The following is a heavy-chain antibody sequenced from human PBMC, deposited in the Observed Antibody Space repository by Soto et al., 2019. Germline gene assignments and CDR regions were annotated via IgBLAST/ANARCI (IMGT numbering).Heavy chain of an antibody. CDR1: GDSVSSNSAA. V-gene: IGHV6-1*01. CDR3: ARLVARIAAAGLGWNYYYMDV. Sequence: QVQLQQSGPGLVKPSQTLSLTCAISGDSVSSNSAAWNWIRQSPSIGLEWLGRTYYRSKWYNDYGVSVKSRITINPDTSKSQFSLQLNSVTPEDTAVYYCARLVARIAAAGLGWNYYYMDVWGKGTTVTVSS. J-gene: IGHJ6*03. CDR2: TYYRSKWYN. D-gene: IGHD6-13*01.